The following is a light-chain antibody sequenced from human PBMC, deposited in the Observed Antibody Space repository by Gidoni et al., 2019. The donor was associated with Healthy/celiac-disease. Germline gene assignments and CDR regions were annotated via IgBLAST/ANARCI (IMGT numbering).Light chain of an antibody. CDR3: QQYGSSPYT. Sequence: PGTLSLSPGESATLSCRASQSVSSSYLAWYQQKPGQAPRLLIYGASSRATGIPDRFSGSGSGTDFTLTISRLEPEEFAVYYCQQYGSSPYTFGQGTKLEIK. V-gene: IGKV3-20*01. J-gene: IGKJ2*01. CDR1: QSVSSSY. CDR2: GAS.